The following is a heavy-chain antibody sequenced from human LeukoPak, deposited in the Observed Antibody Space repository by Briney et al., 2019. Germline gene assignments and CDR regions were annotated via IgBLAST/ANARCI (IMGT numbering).Heavy chain of an antibody. CDR3: ARDPGDGYNSAGDFDY. V-gene: IGHV3-7*01. CDR1: GFTFSSYW. J-gene: IGHJ4*02. CDR2: IKQDGSEK. Sequence: GGSLRLSCAASGFTFSSYWMSWVRQAPGKGLEWVANIKQDGSEKYYVDSVKGRFTISRDNAKNSLYLQMNSLRAEDTAVYYCARDPGDGYNSAGDFDYWGQGTLVTVSS. D-gene: IGHD5-24*01.